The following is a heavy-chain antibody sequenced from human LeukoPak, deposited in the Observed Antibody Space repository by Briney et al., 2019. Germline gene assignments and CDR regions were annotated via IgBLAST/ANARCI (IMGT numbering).Heavy chain of an antibody. D-gene: IGHD6-13*01. V-gene: IGHV1-69*04. CDR1: GGTFSSYA. CDR2: IIPILGIA. J-gene: IGHJ6*02. Sequence: ASVKVSCKASGGTFSSYAISWVRQAPGQGLEWMGRIIPILGIANYAQKFQGRVTIIADKSTSTAYMELSSLRSEGTAVYYCARDGGIAAAGTRKDYYYYYGMDVWGQGTTVTVSS. CDR3: ARDGGIAAAGTRKDYYYYYGMDV.